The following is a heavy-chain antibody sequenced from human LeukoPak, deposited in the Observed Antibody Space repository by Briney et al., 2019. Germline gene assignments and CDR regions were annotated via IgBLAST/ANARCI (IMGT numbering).Heavy chain of an antibody. CDR1: GYTFTSYG. J-gene: IGHJ5*02. Sequence: GASVKVSCKASGYTFTSYGISWVRQAPGQGLEWMGCISAYNGNTNYAQKLQGRVTMTTDTSTSTAYMELRSLRSDDTAVYYCAGGYCSSTSCSEDWFDPWGQGTLVTVSS. CDR3: AGGYCSSTSCSEDWFDP. D-gene: IGHD2-2*01. V-gene: IGHV1-18*01. CDR2: ISAYNGNT.